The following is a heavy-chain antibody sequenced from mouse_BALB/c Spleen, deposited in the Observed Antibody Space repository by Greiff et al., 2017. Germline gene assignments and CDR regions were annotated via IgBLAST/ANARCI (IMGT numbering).Heavy chain of an antibody. D-gene: IGHD2-4*01. CDR3: ASRGSYYDDGYFDV. CDR2: IYPGNGDT. CDR1: GYTFTSYN. V-gene: IGHV1-12*01. Sequence: QVQLQQPGAELVKPGASVKMSCKASGYTFTSYNMHWVKQTPGQGLEWIGAIYPGNGDTSYNQKFKGKATLTADKSSSTAYMQLSSLTSEDSAVYYCASRGSYYDDGYFDVWGAGTTVTVSS. J-gene: IGHJ1*01.